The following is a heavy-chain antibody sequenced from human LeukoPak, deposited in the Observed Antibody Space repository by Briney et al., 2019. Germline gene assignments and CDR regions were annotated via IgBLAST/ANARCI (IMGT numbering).Heavy chain of an antibody. CDR1: GGSFSGYY. J-gene: IGHJ4*02. CDR3: ARHAYGEAVAGNFDY. CDR2: INRSGST. Sequence: SETLSLTCAVYGGSFSGYYWSWIRQPPGKGLEWIGEINRSGSTNYNPSLKSRVTISVDTSKNQFSLKLSSVTAADTAVYYCARHAYGEAVAGNFDYWGQGTLVTVSS. V-gene: IGHV4-34*01. D-gene: IGHD6-19*01.